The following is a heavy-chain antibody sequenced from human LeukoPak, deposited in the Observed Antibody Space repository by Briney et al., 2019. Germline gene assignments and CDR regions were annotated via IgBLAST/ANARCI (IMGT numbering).Heavy chain of an antibody. CDR2: IYYSGST. J-gene: IGHJ2*01. Sequence: PSETLSLTCTVSGGSISSYYWSWIRQPPGKGLEWIGSIYYSGSTYYNPSLKSRVTISVDTSKNQFSLKLSSVTAADTAVYYCARHPRYCSSTSCYTGWYFDLWGRGTLVTVSS. D-gene: IGHD2-2*02. V-gene: IGHV4-59*05. CDR3: ARHPRYCSSTSCYTGWYFDL. CDR1: GGSISSYY.